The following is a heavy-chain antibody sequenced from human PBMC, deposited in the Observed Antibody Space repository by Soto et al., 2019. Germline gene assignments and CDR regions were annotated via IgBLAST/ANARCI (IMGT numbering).Heavy chain of an antibody. CDR1: GGTFSSYA. CDR3: ARDQLGRYNWNYMGAFDI. CDR2: IIPIFGTA. D-gene: IGHD1-7*01. Sequence: SVKVSCKASGGTFSSYAISWVRQAPGQGLEWMGGIIPIFGTANYAQKFQGRVTITADESTSTAYMELSSLRSEDTAVYYCARDQLGRYNWNYMGAFDIWGQGTMVTISS. V-gene: IGHV1-69*13. J-gene: IGHJ3*02.